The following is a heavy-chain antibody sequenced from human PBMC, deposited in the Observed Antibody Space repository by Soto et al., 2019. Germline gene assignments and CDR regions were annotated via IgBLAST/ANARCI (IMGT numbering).Heavy chain of an antibody. D-gene: IGHD2-15*01. Sequence: PSETLSLTCTVSGGSISSGDYYWNWIRQHPGKGLEWIGYIYYSGSTYYNPSLKSRVTISVDTSKNQFSLKLSSVTAADTAVYYCAKVREGGEYCSGGSCLGYWFDPWGQGTLVTVSS. CDR1: GGSISSGDYY. J-gene: IGHJ5*02. V-gene: IGHV4-31*03. CDR3: AKVREGGEYCSGGSCLGYWFDP. CDR2: IYYSGST.